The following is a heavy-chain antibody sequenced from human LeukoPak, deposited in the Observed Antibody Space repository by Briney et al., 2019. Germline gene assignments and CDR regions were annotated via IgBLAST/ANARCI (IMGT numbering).Heavy chain of an antibody. V-gene: IGHV4-31*03. Sequence: SETLSLTCTVSGGSISSGGYCWSWIRQHPGKGLEWIGYIYYSGSTYYNPSLKSRVTISVDTSKNQFSLKLSSVTAADTAVYYCARAYYYGSGSYMSYYFDYWGQGTLVTVSS. J-gene: IGHJ4*02. CDR3: ARAYYYGSGSYMSYYFDY. CDR1: GGSISSGGYC. CDR2: IYYSGST. D-gene: IGHD3-10*01.